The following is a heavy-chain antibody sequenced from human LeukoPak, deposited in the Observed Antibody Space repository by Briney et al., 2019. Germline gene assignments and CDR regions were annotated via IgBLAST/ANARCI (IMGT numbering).Heavy chain of an antibody. J-gene: IGHJ6*02. CDR3: AKYSENWRRVYYYGMDV. D-gene: IGHD1-1*01. V-gene: IGHV3-23*01. CDR2: MTEGPGRK. Sequence: GGSLILSCAASGFSPGVTFSDSAMCWVRQAPGKGLEWVSAMTEGPGRKLYADSVKGRFTISRDNSKNTLYLQMNSLRAEDTAVYYCAKYSENWRRVYYYGMDVWGQGTTVTVSS. CDR1: GFSPGVTFSDSA.